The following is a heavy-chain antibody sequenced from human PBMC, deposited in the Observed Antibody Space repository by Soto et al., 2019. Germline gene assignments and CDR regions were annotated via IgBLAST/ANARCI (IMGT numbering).Heavy chain of an antibody. CDR3: ARGIYDSYYYGMDV. J-gene: IGHJ6*02. V-gene: IGHV1-24*01. CDR2: IVPEDGAA. CDR1: GYTLTELS. Sequence: GASVKVSCKVSGYTLTELSMHWVRQAPGKGLEWMGGIVPEDGAAIYAQKFQGRVTMTADESTSTAYMELSSLRSEDTAVYYCARGIYDSYYYGMDVWGQGTTVTVSS. D-gene: IGHD3-22*01.